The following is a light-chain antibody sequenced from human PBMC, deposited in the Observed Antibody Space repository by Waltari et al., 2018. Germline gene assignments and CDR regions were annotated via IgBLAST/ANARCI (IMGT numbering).Light chain of an antibody. CDR3: CSYAGSRTFV. CDR2: EGS. CDR1: SSDVGGYNL. V-gene: IGLV2-23*01. J-gene: IGLJ1*01. Sequence: QSALTQPASVSGSPGKSITISCTGTSSDVGGYNLVYWYQQHPGKAPKFIIYEGSKRPSGVSPRFSGSKSCNAASRTFSGLQAEDESNYSCCSYAGSRTFVFGTVTKVTVL.